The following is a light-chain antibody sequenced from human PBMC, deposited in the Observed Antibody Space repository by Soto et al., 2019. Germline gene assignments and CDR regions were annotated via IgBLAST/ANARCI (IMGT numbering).Light chain of an antibody. J-gene: IGKJ4*01. CDR1: QSVSSN. V-gene: IGKV3-15*01. Sequence: EIVLTPSPATLSLSPGERATLSCRASQSVSSNLAWYQQKPGQAPRLLIYGASTRATGIPARFSGSGSGTEFTLTISSLQSEDFAVYYCQQYNNWPPLTFGGGTKVDIK. CDR2: GAS. CDR3: QQYNNWPPLT.